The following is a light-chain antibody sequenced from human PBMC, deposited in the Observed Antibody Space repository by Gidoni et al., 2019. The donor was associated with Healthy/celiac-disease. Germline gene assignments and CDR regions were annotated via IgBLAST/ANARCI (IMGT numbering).Light chain of an antibody. CDR3: QVCDSSSDHVV. J-gene: IGLJ2*01. Sequence: SFVLTPTPSVTVEPGQTARITWGGNKTGSKSVHWYQQKPGQAPLLVVYDDSARPSGITERFSGSNSGNTATLTISRVEAGDEADYYFQVCDSSSDHVVFGGGTKLTVL. CDR2: DDS. CDR1: KTGSKS. V-gene: IGLV3-21*02.